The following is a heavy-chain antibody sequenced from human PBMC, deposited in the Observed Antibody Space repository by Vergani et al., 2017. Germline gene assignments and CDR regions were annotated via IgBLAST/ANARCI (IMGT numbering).Heavy chain of an antibody. CDR2: IYYSGST. CDR3: ARDRLAESSGWYGVFDY. J-gene: IGHJ4*02. Sequence: QVQLQESGPGLVKPSGTLSLTCAVSGGPISSSSYYWGWIRQPPGKGLEWIGSIYYSGSTYYNPSLKSRVTISVDTSTNPFALKLSSVTAADTAVYYCARDRLAESSGWYGVFDYWGQGTLVTVAS. D-gene: IGHD6-19*01. CDR1: GGPISSSSYY. V-gene: IGHV4-39*07.